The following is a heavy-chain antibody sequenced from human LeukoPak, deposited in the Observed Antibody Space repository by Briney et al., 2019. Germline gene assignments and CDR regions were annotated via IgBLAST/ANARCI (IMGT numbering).Heavy chain of an antibody. CDR2: INHSGST. CDR1: GGSFSGYY. V-gene: IGHV4-34*01. J-gene: IGHJ4*02. CDR3: ARLDFDYDFDY. D-gene: IGHD3-9*01. Sequence: SETLSLTCAVYGGSFSGYYWSWIRQPPGKGLEWIGEINHSGSTNYNPSLKSRVTISVDTSKNQFSLKLSSVTAADTAVYYCARLDFDYDFDYWGQGTLVTVSS.